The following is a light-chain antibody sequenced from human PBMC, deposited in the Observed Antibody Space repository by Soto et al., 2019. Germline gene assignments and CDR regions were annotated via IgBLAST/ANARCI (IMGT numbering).Light chain of an antibody. CDR1: QSISSW. CDR2: EAS. CDR3: QQYNPWPSWT. V-gene: IGKV1-5*01. Sequence: IERTQSPSTLSGSVGDRVTISCRASQSISSWLAWYQQKPGKAPKLLIYEASSLESGVPSRFSGSGSGTELTLTISSLHSENFAVYYCQQYNPWPSWTFGQGTNVYIK. J-gene: IGKJ1*01.